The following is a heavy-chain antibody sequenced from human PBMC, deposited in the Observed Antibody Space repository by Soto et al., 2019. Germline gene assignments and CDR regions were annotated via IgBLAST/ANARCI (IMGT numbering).Heavy chain of an antibody. D-gene: IGHD3-16*01. Sequence: QVQLQESGPGLVKPSETLSRTCSISGGSSRDYQGDWIRQPPGKGREWSGYIYYSGGTNYNTSLKSLLTISLNKSTRQFSLRLRSVTAADTSGDYCAWMRCLGESAHYFDYWGQGALVTVSS. CDR3: AWMRCLGESAHYFDY. CDR2: IYYSGGT. CDR1: GGSSRDYQ. V-gene: IGHV4-59*01. J-gene: IGHJ4*02.